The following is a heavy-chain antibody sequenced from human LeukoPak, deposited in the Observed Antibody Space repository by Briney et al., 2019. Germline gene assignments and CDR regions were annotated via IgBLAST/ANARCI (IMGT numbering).Heavy chain of an antibody. CDR1: GFTFDDYA. V-gene: IGHV3-23*01. J-gene: IGHJ4*02. CDR3: AKNGGYSYGLYYFDY. D-gene: IGHD5-18*01. Sequence: PGRSLRLSCAASGFTFDDYAMHWVRQAPGKGLEWVSSIISSGGVTYYADSVKGRFTISRDNSKNTVYLQMDSLRAEDSAVYYCAKNGGYSYGLYYFDYWGQGTLVTVSS. CDR2: IISSGGVT.